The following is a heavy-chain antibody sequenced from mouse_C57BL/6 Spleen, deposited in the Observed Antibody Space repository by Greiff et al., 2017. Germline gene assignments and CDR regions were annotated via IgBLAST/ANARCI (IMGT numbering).Heavy chain of an antibody. CDR2: IDPSDSYT. Sequence: QVQLQQPGAELVRPGTSVKLSCKASGYTFTSYWMHWVKQRPGQGLEWIGVIDPSDSYTNYNQKFKGKATLTVDTSSSTAYMQLSSLTSEDSAVYYCARGGVSITTVEGFAYWGKGTLVTASA. V-gene: IGHV1-59*01. J-gene: IGHJ3*01. D-gene: IGHD1-1*01. CDR3: ARGGVSITTVEGFAY. CDR1: GYTFTSYW.